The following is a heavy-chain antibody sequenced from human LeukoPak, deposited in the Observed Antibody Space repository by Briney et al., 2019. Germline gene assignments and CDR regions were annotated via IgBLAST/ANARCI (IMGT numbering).Heavy chain of an antibody. V-gene: IGHV3-21*01. J-gene: IGHJ5*02. Sequence: GGSLRLSCAASGFTFSSYSMNWVRQAPGKGLEWVSSIRSSSSYIYYADSVKGRFTISRDNAKNSLYLQMNSLRAEDTAVYYCARVGYCSSGSCYLNWFDPWGQGTLVTVSS. CDR3: ARVGYCSSGSCYLNWFDP. CDR1: GFTFSSYS. CDR2: IRSSSSYI. D-gene: IGHD2-15*01.